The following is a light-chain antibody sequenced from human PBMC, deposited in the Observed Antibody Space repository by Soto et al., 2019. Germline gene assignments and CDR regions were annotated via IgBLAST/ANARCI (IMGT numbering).Light chain of an antibody. CDR1: QSISSW. V-gene: IGKV1-5*01. Sequence: IQLTQSPSSVSASGGDRVTITCGVSQSISSWLAWYQQKPGKAPKLLIYDASSLESGVPSRFSGSGSGTEFTLTISSLQPDDFATYYFQQYNSYSPVAFGPGTK. CDR2: DAS. CDR3: QQYNSYSPVA. J-gene: IGKJ1*01.